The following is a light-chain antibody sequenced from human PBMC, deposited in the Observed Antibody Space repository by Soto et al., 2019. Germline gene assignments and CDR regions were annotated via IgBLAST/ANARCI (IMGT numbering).Light chain of an antibody. CDR1: LNVNSY. Sequence: EIVMTQSQATLSVSPGERATLSCRSSLNVNSYLAWYQQKPGQAPRLVIYGASNRATGIPDRFSGSGSGTDFTLTISRLEPEDFAVYYCQQYDNSPPCTFGQGTMVDIK. V-gene: IGKV3-20*01. J-gene: IGKJ1*01. CDR2: GAS. CDR3: QQYDNSPPCT.